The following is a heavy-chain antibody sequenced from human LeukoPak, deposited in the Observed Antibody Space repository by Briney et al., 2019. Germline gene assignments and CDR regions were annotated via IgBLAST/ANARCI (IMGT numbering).Heavy chain of an antibody. D-gene: IGHD5-12*01. CDR2: INHSGST. CDR1: GGSFSGYY. Sequence: ASETLSLTCAVYGGSFSGYYWSWIRQPPGKGLEWIGEINHSGSTNYNPSLKSRVTISVDTSKNQFSLKLSSVTAADTAVYYCARDHGGYDSHFDYWGQGTLVTVSS. V-gene: IGHV4-34*01. CDR3: ARDHGGYDSHFDY. J-gene: IGHJ4*02.